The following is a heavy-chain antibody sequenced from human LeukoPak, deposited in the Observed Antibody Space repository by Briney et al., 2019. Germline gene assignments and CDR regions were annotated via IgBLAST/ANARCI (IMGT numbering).Heavy chain of an antibody. CDR3: TSQYNWKDAVDF. J-gene: IGHJ4*02. CDR2: IETKTDGETT. V-gene: IGHV3-15*04. Sequence: GGSLILSCAASGFTFTDAWMTWVRQAPGKGLEWVGRIETKTDGETTDYAVPVKGRFTISRDGSKNTLYLQMNSLKTEDTAVYYCTSQYNWKDAVDFWGQGTLVTVSS. D-gene: IGHD1-1*01. CDR1: GFTFTDAW.